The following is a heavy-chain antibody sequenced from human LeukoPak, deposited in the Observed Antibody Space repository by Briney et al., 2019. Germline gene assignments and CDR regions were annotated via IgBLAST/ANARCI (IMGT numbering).Heavy chain of an antibody. V-gene: IGHV3-7*04. D-gene: IGHD3-10*01. CDR2: IKPDGSAQ. CDR1: GFTFSNYW. J-gene: IGHJ4*02. Sequence: PGGSLRLSCAASGFTFSNYWMSWVRQAPGRGLEWVANIKPDGSAQYYVDSVKGRFTIFRDNAKNSLYLQMNSLRVEDTAVYYCARGGGRDPFNVAYWGQGTLVTVSS. CDR3: ARGGGRDPFNVAY.